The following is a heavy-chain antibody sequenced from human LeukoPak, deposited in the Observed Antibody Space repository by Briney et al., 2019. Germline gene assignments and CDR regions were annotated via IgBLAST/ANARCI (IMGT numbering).Heavy chain of an antibody. CDR1: SGSISSYY. D-gene: IGHD6-13*01. CDR2: IYDSGST. Sequence: SETLSLTCTVSSGSISSYYWSWIRQPPGKGLEWIGYIYDSGSTNYNPSLKSRVTISVDTSKNQFSLKLSSVTAADTAVYYCARDVGVVGTNFDHWGQGTLVTVSS. V-gene: IGHV4-59*12. CDR3: ARDVGVVGTNFDH. J-gene: IGHJ4*02.